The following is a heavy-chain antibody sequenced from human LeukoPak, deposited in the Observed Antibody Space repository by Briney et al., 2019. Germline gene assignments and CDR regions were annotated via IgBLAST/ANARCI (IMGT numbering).Heavy chain of an antibody. J-gene: IGHJ4*02. CDR1: GFTFSRYA. D-gene: IGHD3-10*01. CDR2: ISYDGSNK. CDR3: ERDLYGSGRRSYYFDY. Sequence: GRSLRLSCAGSGFTFSRYALHWVRHAPGKGLEWVAVISYDGSNKYYADSVRGRLTISRDNAKNTLYLQTHSLRADDTAVYYCERDLYGSGRRSYYFDYWGQGTLVTVSS. V-gene: IGHV3-30*04.